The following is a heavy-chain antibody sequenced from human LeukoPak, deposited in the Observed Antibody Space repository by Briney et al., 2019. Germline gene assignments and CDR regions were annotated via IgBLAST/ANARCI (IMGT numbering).Heavy chain of an antibody. CDR2: IYYSGST. Sequence: SETLSLTCTVSGGSISSSSYYWGWIRQPPGKGLEWIGSIYYSGSTYYNPSLKSRVTISVDTSKNQFSLKLSSVTAADTAVYYCARGHYYDSSGYRIDAFDIWGQGTMVTVSS. CDR3: ARGHYYDSSGYRIDAFDI. V-gene: IGHV4-39*01. J-gene: IGHJ3*02. CDR1: GGSISSSSYY. D-gene: IGHD3-22*01.